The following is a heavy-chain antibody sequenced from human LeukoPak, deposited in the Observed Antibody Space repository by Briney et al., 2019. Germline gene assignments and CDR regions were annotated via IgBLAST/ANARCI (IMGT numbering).Heavy chain of an antibody. J-gene: IGHJ4*02. CDR1: GFTFSSYA. CDR3: AKGSSGYSFDY. Sequence: SGGSLRLSCAASGFTFSSYAMSWVRQAPGKGLEWVSVISGSGGSTYYADSVKGRFTISRNNSKNTLYLQMNSLRAEDTAVYYCAKGSSGYSFDYWGQGTLVTVSS. V-gene: IGHV3-23*01. D-gene: IGHD3-22*01. CDR2: ISGSGGST.